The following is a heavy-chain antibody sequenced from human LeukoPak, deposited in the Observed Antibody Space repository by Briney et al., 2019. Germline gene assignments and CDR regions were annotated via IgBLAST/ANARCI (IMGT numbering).Heavy chain of an antibody. D-gene: IGHD6-13*01. Sequence: ASVKVSCKASGYTFTGYYMHWVRQAPGQGLEWMGWINPNSGSTNYAQKFQGRVTMTRDTSISTAYMALSRLRSDDTAVYYCARVVRGAAAGNNWFDPWGQGTLVTVSS. J-gene: IGHJ5*02. V-gene: IGHV1-2*02. CDR3: ARVVRGAAAGNNWFDP. CDR2: INPNSGST. CDR1: GYTFTGYY.